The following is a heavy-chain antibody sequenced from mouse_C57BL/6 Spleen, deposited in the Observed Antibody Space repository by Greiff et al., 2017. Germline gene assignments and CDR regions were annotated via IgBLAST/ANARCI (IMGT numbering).Heavy chain of an antibody. CDR2: IDPGSGNT. CDR1: GYSFTSYY. D-gene: IGHD3-2*02. J-gene: IGHJ3*01. Sequence: QVQLQQSGPELVKPGASVKISCKASGYSFTSYYIHWVKQRPGQGLGWIGWIDPGSGNTKYNEKFKGKATLTVDTSSSTAYMQLSSLTSEDSAVYYCARSDSSVASFAYWGQGTLVTVSA. V-gene: IGHV1-66*01. CDR3: ARSDSSVASFAY.